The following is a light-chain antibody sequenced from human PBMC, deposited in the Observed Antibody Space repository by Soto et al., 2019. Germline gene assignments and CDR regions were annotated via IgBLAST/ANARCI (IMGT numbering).Light chain of an antibody. Sequence: QPVLTQSPSASASLGASVNLTCTLSSGHSTYAIAWHQQQPEKGPRYLMKLNSDGSHNKGDGIPDRFSGSSSGTERYLTISSLQSEDEGDYYCQTWATGIVIFGGGTKLTVL. CDR1: SGHSTYA. CDR2: LNSDGSH. CDR3: QTWATGIVI. J-gene: IGLJ2*01. V-gene: IGLV4-69*02.